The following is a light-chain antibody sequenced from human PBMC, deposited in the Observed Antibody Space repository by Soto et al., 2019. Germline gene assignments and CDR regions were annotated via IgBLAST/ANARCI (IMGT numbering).Light chain of an antibody. CDR3: TSHAGSTNYV. J-gene: IGLJ1*01. V-gene: IGLV2-8*01. CDR1: SSDVGGYNY. CDR2: EVS. Sequence: QSALTQPPSASGSPGQSVTISCTGTSSDVGGYNYVSWYQQHPGKAPKLIISEVSKRPSGVPDRFSGSKSGNTASLTVSGLQAEDEADYYCTSHAGSTNYVFGPGTKLTVL.